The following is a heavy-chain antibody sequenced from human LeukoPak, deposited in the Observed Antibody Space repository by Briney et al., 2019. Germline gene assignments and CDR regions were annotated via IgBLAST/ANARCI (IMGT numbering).Heavy chain of an antibody. J-gene: IGHJ5*02. Sequence: PSETLSLTCTVSGGSISSGGYYWSWIRQHPGKGLEWIGYIYYSGSTYYNPSLKSRVTISVDTSKNQISLKLSSVTAADTAVYYCARDLNYGDYGADWFDPWGQGTLVTVSS. CDR3: ARDLNYGDYGADWFDP. D-gene: IGHD4-17*01. CDR1: GGSISSGGYY. CDR2: IYYSGST. V-gene: IGHV4-31*03.